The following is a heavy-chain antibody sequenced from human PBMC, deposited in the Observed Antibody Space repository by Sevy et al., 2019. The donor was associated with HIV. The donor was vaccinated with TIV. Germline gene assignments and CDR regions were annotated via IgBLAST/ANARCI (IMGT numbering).Heavy chain of an antibody. Sequence: ASVKVSCKVSGYSVSDLSIHWVRRAPGKGLEWMGGYDREDGETIYAQKFQGRVTMTEDTSTDTAYMELSSLRSEGTAVYYCATSPDYYDSSRDAFDIWGQGTMVTVSS. J-gene: IGHJ3*02. CDR2: YDREDGET. V-gene: IGHV1-24*01. CDR1: GYSVSDLS. D-gene: IGHD3-22*01. CDR3: ATSPDYYDSSRDAFDI.